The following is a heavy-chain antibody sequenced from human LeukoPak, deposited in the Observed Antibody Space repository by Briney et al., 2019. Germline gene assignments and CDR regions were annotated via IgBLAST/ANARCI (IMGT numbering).Heavy chain of an antibody. D-gene: IGHD3-16*01. V-gene: IGHV3-30*03. CDR3: ARDYGRGLGENAFDI. J-gene: IGHJ3*02. CDR2: ISYDGSNK. CDR1: GFTFSSYG. Sequence: GGSLRLSCAASGFTFSSYGMHWVRQAPGKGLEWVAVISYDGSNKYYADSVKGRFTIPRDNSKSTLYLQMNSLRAADTAVYYCARDYGRGLGENAFDIWGQGTVVTVSS.